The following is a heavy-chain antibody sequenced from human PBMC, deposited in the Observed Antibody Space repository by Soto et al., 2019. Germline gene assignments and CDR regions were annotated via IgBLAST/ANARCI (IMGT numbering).Heavy chain of an antibody. CDR2: IGAYHGNT. Sequence: ASVKVSCKASGYTFTNYGVSWVRQAPGQGLEWMGWIGAYHGNTNYAEKFKGRVTLTTDTSTTTAYMELTSLDSDETAVYYCARDRDAFYTHWGQGTLVTVSS. D-gene: IGHD3-16*01. CDR3: ARDRDAFYTH. J-gene: IGHJ4*02. CDR1: GYTFTNYG. V-gene: IGHV1-18*01.